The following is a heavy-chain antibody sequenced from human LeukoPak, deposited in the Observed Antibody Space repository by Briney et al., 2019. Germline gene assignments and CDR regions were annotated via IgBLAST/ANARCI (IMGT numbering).Heavy chain of an antibody. J-gene: IGHJ4*02. Sequence: PGGSLRLSCAASGFTFSSYSMNWVRQAPGKGLEWVAFIRYDGSNKYYADSVKGRFTISRDNSKNTLYLQMNSLRAEDTAVYYCAKDSPSYSSSWFEGYWGQGTLVTVSS. CDR2: IRYDGSNK. CDR3: AKDSPSYSSSWFEGY. V-gene: IGHV3-30*02. CDR1: GFTFSSYS. D-gene: IGHD6-13*01.